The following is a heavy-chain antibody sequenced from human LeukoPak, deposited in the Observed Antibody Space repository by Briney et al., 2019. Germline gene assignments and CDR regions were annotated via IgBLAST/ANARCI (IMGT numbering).Heavy chain of an antibody. CDR1: GFTFSSYA. CDR3: ASDCSGGSCY. CDR2: ISSNGGST. Sequence: PGGSLRLSCAASGFTFSSYAMPWVRQAPGKGLEYVSAISSNGGSTYYANSVKGRFTISRDNSKNTLYLQMGSLRAEDMAVYYCASDCSGGSCYWGQGTLVTVSS. D-gene: IGHD2-15*01. V-gene: IGHV3-64*01. J-gene: IGHJ4*02.